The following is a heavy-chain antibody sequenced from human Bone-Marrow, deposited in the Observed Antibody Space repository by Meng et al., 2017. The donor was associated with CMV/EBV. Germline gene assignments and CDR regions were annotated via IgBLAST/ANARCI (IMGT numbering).Heavy chain of an antibody. Sequence: GESLKISCAASGFTFSNAWMSWVRQAPGKGLEWVANIKQDGSATYYVGSVQGRFRVSRDNANNSLSLQMDSLRVEDTAVYYCAKDLSYCGGDCYSGYFDYWGQGTLVTVSS. CDR2: IKQDGSAT. J-gene: IGHJ4*02. D-gene: IGHD2-21*01. CDR1: GFTFSNAW. CDR3: AKDLSYCGGDCYSGYFDY. V-gene: IGHV3-7*01.